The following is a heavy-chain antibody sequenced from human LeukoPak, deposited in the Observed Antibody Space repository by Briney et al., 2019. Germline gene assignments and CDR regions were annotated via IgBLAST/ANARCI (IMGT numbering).Heavy chain of an antibody. CDR3: ASIVVVTGPGGYFDL. J-gene: IGHJ2*01. CDR2: INPNSGGT. V-gene: IGHV1-2*02. Sequence: GASVKVSCKASGYTFTGYYMHWVRQAPGQGLEWMGWINPNSGGTNYAQKFQGRVTMTRDTSISTAYMELSSPRSEDTAVYYCASIVVVTGPGGYFDLWGRGTLVTVSS. CDR1: GYTFTGYY. D-gene: IGHD2-21*02.